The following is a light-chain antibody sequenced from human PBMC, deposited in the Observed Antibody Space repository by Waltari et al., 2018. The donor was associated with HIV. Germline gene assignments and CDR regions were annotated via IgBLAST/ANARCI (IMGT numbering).Light chain of an antibody. CDR2: GNS. Sequence: QSVLPQPPSVSGAPGQRVTISCTGSSSTIGAGYHVHWYQQLPGTAPKLLIYGNSNRPSGVPDRFSGSKSGTSASLAITGLQAEDEADYYCQSHDSSLSGYVFGTGTKVTVL. J-gene: IGLJ1*01. V-gene: IGLV1-40*01. CDR3: QSHDSSLSGYV. CDR1: SSTIGAGYH.